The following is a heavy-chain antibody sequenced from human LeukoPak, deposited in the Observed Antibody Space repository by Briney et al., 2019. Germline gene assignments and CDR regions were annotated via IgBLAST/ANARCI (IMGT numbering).Heavy chain of an antibody. CDR1: GGTFSSYA. V-gene: IGHV1-69*04. Sequence: SVKVSCKASGGTFSSYAISWVRQAPGQGLEWMGRIIPILGIANYAQKFQGRVTMTRNTSISTAYMELSSLRSEDTAVYYCARGGPGEQLDYWGQGTLVTVSS. D-gene: IGHD3-16*01. CDR3: ARGGPGEQLDY. J-gene: IGHJ4*02. CDR2: IIPILGIA.